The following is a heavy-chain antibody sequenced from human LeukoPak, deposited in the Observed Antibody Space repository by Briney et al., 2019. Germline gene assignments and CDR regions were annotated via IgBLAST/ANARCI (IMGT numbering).Heavy chain of an antibody. Sequence: PGGSLRLSCAASGFTFSSYAMYWVRQAPGKGLEWVAVISYDGSNKYYADSVKGRFTISRDNSKSTLYLQMNSLRAEDTAVYYCASDKYSYGSGGGGLDYWGQGTLVTVSS. CDR3: ASDKYSYGSGGGGLDY. CDR2: ISYDGSNK. D-gene: IGHD5-18*01. CDR1: GFTFSSYA. V-gene: IGHV3-30*01. J-gene: IGHJ4*02.